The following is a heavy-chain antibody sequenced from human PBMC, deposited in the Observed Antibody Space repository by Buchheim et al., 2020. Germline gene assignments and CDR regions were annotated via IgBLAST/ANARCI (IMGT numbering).Heavy chain of an antibody. V-gene: IGHV3-48*01. J-gene: IGHJ4*02. CDR3: ARDSSGTSARFDC. Sequence: EVQLVESGGGLVQPGGSLRLSCAASGFTFRTYSMNWVRQAPGKGLEWVSYIGSSTTLYYADSVKGRFTISRDNAKNSLYLPMNSLRAEDTAVYYCARDSSGTSARFDCWGQGTL. D-gene: IGHD1-26*01. CDR1: GFTFRTYS. CDR2: IGSSTTL.